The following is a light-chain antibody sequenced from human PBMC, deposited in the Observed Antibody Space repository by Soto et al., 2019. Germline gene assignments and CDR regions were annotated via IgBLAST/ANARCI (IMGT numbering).Light chain of an antibody. J-gene: IGKJ1*01. V-gene: IGKV3-15*01. Sequence: EIVMTQSPATQSVSPGERVTLSCRASQSVSSNLAWYQQKPGQAPRLLIYGASTRATGIPARFSGSGSGTEFTLTISSLQSEDFAVYYCQQYNNWPAWTFGQGTKVDIK. CDR3: QQYNNWPAWT. CDR1: QSVSSN. CDR2: GAS.